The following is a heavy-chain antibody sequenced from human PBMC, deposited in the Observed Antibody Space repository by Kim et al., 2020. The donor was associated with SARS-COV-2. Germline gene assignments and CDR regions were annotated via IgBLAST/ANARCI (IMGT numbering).Heavy chain of an antibody. D-gene: IGHD1-20*01. CDR2: IGTKADT. J-gene: IGHJ2*01. CDR1: GFTFGSYD. V-gene: IGHV3-13*04. Sequence: GGSLRLSCAASGFTFGSYDMHWVRQGTEKGLEWVSSIGTKADTYYPDSVKDRFTISRENAKDSFYLQMNSLRAEDTAVYYCARGPIEEGIRATKGYFDLWGRGTVVTVSS. CDR3: ARGPIEEGIRATKGYFDL.